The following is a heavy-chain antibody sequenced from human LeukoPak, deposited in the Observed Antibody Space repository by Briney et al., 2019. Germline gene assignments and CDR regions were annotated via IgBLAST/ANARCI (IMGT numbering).Heavy chain of an antibody. CDR3: ARDFTAAYCSTTTCSRGFHY. D-gene: IGHD2-2*01. J-gene: IGHJ4*02. CDR2: ISAYNGNP. Sequence: AASVKVSCKASGYTFTSYGISWVRQAPGQGLEWMGWISAYNGNPKHAQKFQGRVTMTTDTSTSTAYMELRSLRPDDTAVYYCARDFTAAYCSTTTCSRGFHYWGQGTLVTVSA. V-gene: IGHV1-18*01. CDR1: GYTFTSYG.